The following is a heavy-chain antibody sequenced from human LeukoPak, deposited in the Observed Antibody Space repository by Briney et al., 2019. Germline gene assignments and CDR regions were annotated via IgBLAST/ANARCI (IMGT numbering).Heavy chain of an antibody. CDR1: GYTFTSYY. D-gene: IGHD3-10*01. CDR3: ARVPMVRGVMSYYYYMDV. Sequence: VASVKVPCKASGYTFTSYYMHWVRQAPGQGLEWMGIINPSGGSTSYAQKFQGRVTMTRDMSTSTVYMELSSLRSEDTAVYYCARVPMVRGVMSYYYYMDVWGKGTTVTVSS. CDR2: INPSGGST. V-gene: IGHV1-46*01. J-gene: IGHJ6*03.